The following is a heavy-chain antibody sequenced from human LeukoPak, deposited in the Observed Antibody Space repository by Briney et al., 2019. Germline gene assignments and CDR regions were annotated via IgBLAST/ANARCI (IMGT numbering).Heavy chain of an antibody. V-gene: IGHV3-23*01. CDR1: GFTFSRSG. J-gene: IGHJ3*01. Sequence: GGSLRLSCAASGFTFSRSGMSWFRQAPGKGLEWVSAISGSGGRTYYADSVGGRFAISRDNSRNTLYLQMNNLRAEGTAIYFCARDKGRITIAAPKDAFDVWGQGTTVTVRS. D-gene: IGHD6-6*01. CDR2: ISGSGGRT. CDR3: ARDKGRITIAAPKDAFDV.